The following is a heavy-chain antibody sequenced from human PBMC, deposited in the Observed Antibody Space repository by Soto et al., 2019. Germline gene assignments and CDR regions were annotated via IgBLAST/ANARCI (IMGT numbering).Heavy chain of an antibody. V-gene: IGHV3-33*01. CDR3: ASDRTGGKIGVGWYFDL. J-gene: IGHJ2*01. D-gene: IGHD2-15*01. CDR2: IWYDGSNK. CDR1: GFTFSSYA. Sequence: QVQLVESGGGVVQPGRSLRLSCVASGFTFSSYAMHWVRQAPGKGLEWVAVIWYDGSNKYYADSVKGRFTISRDNSKNTLYLQMNSLRAEDTAVYYCASDRTGGKIGVGWYFDLWGRGRLV.